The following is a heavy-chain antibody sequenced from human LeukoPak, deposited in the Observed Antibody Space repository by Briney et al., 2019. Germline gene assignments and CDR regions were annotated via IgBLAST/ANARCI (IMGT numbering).Heavy chain of an antibody. D-gene: IGHD2-21*02. CDR3: ARKALDGGDSIGFDS. J-gene: IGHJ5*01. CDR1: GYTFTDYF. Sequence: GASVKVSCKASGYTFTDYFIHWVRQAPGQGLEWMGWINPNIGDASYAQKFQDRVTMTRDRSINTAYMELSRLTSDDTAVYYCARKALDGGDSIGFDSWGQGTLVTVSS. V-gene: IGHV1-2*02. CDR2: INPNIGDA.